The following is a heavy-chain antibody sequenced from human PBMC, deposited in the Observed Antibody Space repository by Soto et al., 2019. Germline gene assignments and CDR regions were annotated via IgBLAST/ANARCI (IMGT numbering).Heavy chain of an antibody. D-gene: IGHD3-22*01. J-gene: IGHJ5*02. CDR1: GGSFSGYY. V-gene: IGHV4-34*01. CDR2: INHSGST. CDR3: ARVDRSRYAIPSAPEETLNWFDP. Sequence: PSETLSLTCAVYGGSFSGYYWSWIRQPPGKGLEWIGEINHSGSTNYNPSLKSRVTISVDTSKNQFSLKLSSVTAADTAVYYCARVDRSRYAIPSAPEETLNWFDPWGQGTLVTVSS.